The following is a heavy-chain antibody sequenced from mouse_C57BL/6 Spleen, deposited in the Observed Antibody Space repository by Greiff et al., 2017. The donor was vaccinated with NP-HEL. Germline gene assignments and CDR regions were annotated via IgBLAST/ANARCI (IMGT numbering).Heavy chain of an antibody. V-gene: IGHV1-15*01. Sequence: QVQLQQSGAELVRPGASVTLSCKASGYTFTDYEMHWVKQTPVHGLAWIGAIDPETGGTAYNQKFKGKAILTADKSSSTAYMELRSLTSEDSAVYYCTRDTTVVAWDYWGQGTTLTVSS. CDR1: GYTFTDYE. CDR2: IDPETGGT. D-gene: IGHD1-1*01. J-gene: IGHJ2*01. CDR3: TRDTTVVAWDY.